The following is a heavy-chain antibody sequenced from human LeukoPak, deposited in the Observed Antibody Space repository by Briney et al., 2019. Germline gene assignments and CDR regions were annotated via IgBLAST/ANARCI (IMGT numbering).Heavy chain of an antibody. CDR3: ARLGPDSSKHFDH. CDR2: ISAYTGNT. D-gene: IGHD4-11*01. Sequence: GASVKVSCKTSGYTFSSYGIGWVRQAPGQGLDLMGWISAYTGNTSYAHKFQGRVLMTTDRSTNSASLELRSLRSDDTAVYYCARLGPDSSKHFDHWGQGTLVTVSS. J-gene: IGHJ4*02. CDR1: GYTFSSYG. V-gene: IGHV1-18*01.